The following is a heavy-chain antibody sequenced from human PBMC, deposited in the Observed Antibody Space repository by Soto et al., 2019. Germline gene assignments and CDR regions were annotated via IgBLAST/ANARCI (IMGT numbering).Heavy chain of an antibody. CDR2: IRSRDSDYAT. Sequence: EVQLVESGGGLVHPGGSLKLSCAVSGFTFSGSVMHWVRQAPGKGLEWLGRIRSRDSDYATSYAESVKGRVTISRDDSENTAYLQVTSLKVEGTALYYCTTYGNSSKGFDYWGQGTLVTVSS. CDR3: TTYGNSSKGFDY. V-gene: IGHV3-73*01. CDR1: GFTFSGSV. J-gene: IGHJ4*02. D-gene: IGHD6-6*01.